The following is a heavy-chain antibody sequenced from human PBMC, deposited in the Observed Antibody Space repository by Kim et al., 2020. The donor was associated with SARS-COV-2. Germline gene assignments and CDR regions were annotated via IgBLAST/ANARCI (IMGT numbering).Heavy chain of an antibody. Sequence: PGDSDTRYSPSFQRQVTISADKSISTAYQQWSSLKASDTAMYYCARIGDYWGQGTLVTVSS. D-gene: IGHD2-15*01. V-gene: IGHV5-51*01. J-gene: IGHJ4*02. CDR2: PGDSDT. CDR3: ARIGDY.